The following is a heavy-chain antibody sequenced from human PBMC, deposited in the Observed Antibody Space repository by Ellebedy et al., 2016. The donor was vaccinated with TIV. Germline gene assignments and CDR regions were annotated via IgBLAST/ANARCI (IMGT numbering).Heavy chain of an antibody. D-gene: IGHD2-8*01. CDR2: LLHTGSP. CDR1: GGSIRGSGSY. Sequence: MPSETLSLTCGVSGGSIRGSGSYWGWIRQPPGKGLEWIGSLLHTGSPYYKPSLESLVTMSIDSSKNQFSLELRSVTAADTAVYYCARLEPAYYYAMDVWGRGTLVTVSS. V-gene: IGHV4-39*01. J-gene: IGHJ2*01. CDR3: ARLEPAYYYAMDV.